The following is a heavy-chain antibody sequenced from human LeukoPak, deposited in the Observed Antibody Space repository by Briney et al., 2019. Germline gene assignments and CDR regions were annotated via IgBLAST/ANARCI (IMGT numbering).Heavy chain of an antibody. CDR2: IIPIFGTA. CDR3: ARGDSSGYYPLFDY. D-gene: IGHD3-22*01. V-gene: IGHV1-69*13. J-gene: IGHJ4*02. Sequence: SVKVSCKASGGTFSSYAISWVRQAPGQGLEWMGGIIPIFGTANYAQKFQGRVTITADESTSTAYMELSSLRSEDTAVYYCARGDSSGYYPLFDYWGQGTLVTVAS. CDR1: GGTFSSYA.